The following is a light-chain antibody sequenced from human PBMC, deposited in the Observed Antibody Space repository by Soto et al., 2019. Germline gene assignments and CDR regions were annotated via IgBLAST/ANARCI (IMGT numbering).Light chain of an antibody. Sequence: QSALTQPPSVSGAPGQSVAISFTGTSSYVGGSNGVSWYQQPPGTAPKLIIYDVSNRPSGVPDRFSGSKSGNTASLIISGLQAEDEGDYYCSSYTSSSTYVFGTGTKATVL. CDR3: SSYTSSSTYV. J-gene: IGLJ1*01. V-gene: IGLV2-18*02. CDR2: DVS. CDR1: SSYVGGSNG.